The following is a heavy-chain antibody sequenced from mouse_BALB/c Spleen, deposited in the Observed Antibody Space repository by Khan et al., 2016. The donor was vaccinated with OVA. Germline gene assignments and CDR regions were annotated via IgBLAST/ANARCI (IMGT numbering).Heavy chain of an antibody. Sequence: QVQLQQPGAELVRPGASVKLSCKASGYTFTSYWMNWVRQRPKQGLEWIGKINPSDSESHYNQMSNDKATLTVDKSSGTAYMQLSSLTSEDSAVYYCARREKYGYDPSWFAYWGQGTLVTVSA. CDR1: GYTFTSYW. CDR3: ARREKYGYDPSWFAY. D-gene: IGHD2-2*01. J-gene: IGHJ3*01. CDR2: INPSDSES. V-gene: IGHV1-52*01.